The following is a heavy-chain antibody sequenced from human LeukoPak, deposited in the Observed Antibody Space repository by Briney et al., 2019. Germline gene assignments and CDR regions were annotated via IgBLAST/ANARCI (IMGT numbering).Heavy chain of an antibody. CDR2: ISDNT. CDR3: AKDRFRVAPFDY. J-gene: IGHJ4*02. V-gene: IGHV3-23*01. D-gene: IGHD3-10*01. CDR1: GFTFSMYA. Sequence: PGGSLRLSCAVSGFTFSMYAMAWVRQAPGKGLEWVSGISDNTYYADSVRGRFTISRDNSKNTLYLQMNSLRAEDTAVYYCAKDRFRVAPFDYWGQGTLVTVSS.